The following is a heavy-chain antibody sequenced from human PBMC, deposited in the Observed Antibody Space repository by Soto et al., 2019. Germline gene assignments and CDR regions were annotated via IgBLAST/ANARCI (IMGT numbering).Heavy chain of an antibody. CDR3: ARRLTVAGSGFDY. CDR1: GGSISSSSYY. Sequence: PSETLSLTFTVSGGSISSSSYYWGWIRQSTGKRLEWIGSIYYSGSTYYNPSLKSRVTISVDTSKNQFSLTLGFMTAADTAVYYCARRLTVAGSGFDYWGQGTLVTVSS. J-gene: IGHJ4*02. CDR2: IYYSGST. V-gene: IGHV4-39*01. D-gene: IGHD6-19*01.